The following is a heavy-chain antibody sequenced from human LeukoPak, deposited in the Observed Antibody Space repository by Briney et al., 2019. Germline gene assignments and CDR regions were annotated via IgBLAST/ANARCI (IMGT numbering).Heavy chain of an antibody. CDR2: LYPDGSAT. V-gene: IGHV5-51*01. J-gene: IGHJ4*02. CDR1: GYTFNNYW. Sequence: GESLKISCKASGYTFNNYWIGWVRQMPGRGLEWMGMLYPDGSATTYHPSFEGRVTISADKSVTTAYLEWNSLKASDTALYYCARHGGASSGSVHYDYWGQGTLVTVSS. CDR3: ARHGGASSGSVHYDY. D-gene: IGHD3-22*01.